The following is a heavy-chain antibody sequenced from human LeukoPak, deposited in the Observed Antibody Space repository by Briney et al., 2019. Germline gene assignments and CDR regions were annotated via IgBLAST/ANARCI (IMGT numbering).Heavy chain of an antibody. CDR1: GFTFINYA. CDR3: AKDSRYYDFWSGYWDDWYFDL. Sequence: PGGSLRLSCAASGFTFINYAMSWVRQAPGKGLEWVSAISGSGGSTYYADSVKGRFTISRDNSKNTLYLQMNSLRAEDTAVYYCAKDSRYYDFWSGYWDDWYFDLWGRGTLVTVSS. CDR2: ISGSGGST. D-gene: IGHD3-3*01. V-gene: IGHV3-23*01. J-gene: IGHJ2*01.